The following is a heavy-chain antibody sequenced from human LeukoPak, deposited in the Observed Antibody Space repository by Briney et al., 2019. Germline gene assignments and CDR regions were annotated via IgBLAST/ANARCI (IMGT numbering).Heavy chain of an antibody. CDR3: ARALYSSCHLDY. Sequence: PSETLSLTCTVSGGSISSYYWSWIRQPPGKGLEWIGYIYYSGSTNYNPSLKSRVTISVDTSKNQFSLKLSSVTAADTAVYYCARALYSSCHLDYWGQGTLVTVSS. CDR2: IYYSGST. D-gene: IGHD6-19*01. CDR1: GGSISSYY. J-gene: IGHJ4*02. V-gene: IGHV4-59*01.